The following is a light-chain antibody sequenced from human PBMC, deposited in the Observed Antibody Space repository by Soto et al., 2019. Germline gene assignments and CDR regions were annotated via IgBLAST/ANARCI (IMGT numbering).Light chain of an antibody. J-gene: IGLJ2*01. CDR1: SSDVGAYDH. CDR2: DVT. V-gene: IGLV2-14*01. Sequence: QSALTQPASVSGSPGRSITISCTGTSSDVGAYDHVSWYQQHPGKAPKLIIFDVTNRPSGVSNRFSGSKSGNTASLTISGLQAEDEADYYCSSYTTTGTVVFGGGTKLTVL. CDR3: SSYTTTGTVV.